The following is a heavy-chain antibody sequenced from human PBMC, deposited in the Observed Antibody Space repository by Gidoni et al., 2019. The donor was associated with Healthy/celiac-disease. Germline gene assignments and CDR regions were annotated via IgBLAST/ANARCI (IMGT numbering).Heavy chain of an antibody. CDR2: MNPNSGNT. D-gene: IGHD5-12*01. CDR1: GYTFNRYA. CDR3: ARGRGYSGYEYYYYGMDV. J-gene: IGHJ6*02. Sequence: QVQLVQSGAEVNKPGASVKVSCKASGYTFNRYAINWVRQATGQGLEWMGWMNPNSGNTGYAQKFQGRVTMTRNTSISTAYMELSSLRSEDTAVYYCARGRGYSGYEYYYYGMDVWGQGTTVTVSS. V-gene: IGHV1-8*01.